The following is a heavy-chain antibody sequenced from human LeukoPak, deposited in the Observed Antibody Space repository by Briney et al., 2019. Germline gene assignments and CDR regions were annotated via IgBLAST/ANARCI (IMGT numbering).Heavy chain of an antibody. CDR3: ARCPDYTRTFDY. CDR1: GVSISSSNSY. D-gene: IGHD4-11*01. Sequence: PSETLSLTCAVSGVSISSSNSYWGWIRQPPGKGLEWIGSFYHSGSTYYNPSLKSRVTISVDTSKNQFSLKLSSVTAADTAVYYCARCPDYTRTFDYWGQGTLVTASS. V-gene: IGHV4-39*07. CDR2: FYHSGST. J-gene: IGHJ4*02.